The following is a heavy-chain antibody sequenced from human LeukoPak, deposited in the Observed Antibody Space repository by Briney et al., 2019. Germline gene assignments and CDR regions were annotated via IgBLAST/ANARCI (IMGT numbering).Heavy chain of an antibody. D-gene: IGHD3-9*01. CDR2: INPNSGGT. CDR1: GYSFTAYY. V-gene: IGHV1-2*02. CDR3: ARSPHILTGENFDY. Sequence: ASVKVSCKASGYSFTAYYMHWVRQAPGQGLEWMGWINPNSGGTNYAQKFQGRVTMTRDTSITTAYMEMSRLRSDHQALYYCARSPHILTGENFDYWGQGTLVTVSS. J-gene: IGHJ4*02.